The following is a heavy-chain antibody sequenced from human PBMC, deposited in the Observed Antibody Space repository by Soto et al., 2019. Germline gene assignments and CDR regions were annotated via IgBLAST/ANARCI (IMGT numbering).Heavy chain of an antibody. CDR2: ISSSSSYI. J-gene: IGHJ4*02. V-gene: IGHV3-21*01. D-gene: IGHD5-12*01. CDR3: AKTLVQMATIGPFDY. CDR1: GFTFSSYS. Sequence: EVQLVESGGGLVKPGGSLRLSCAASGFTFSSYSMNWVRQAPGKGLEWVSSISSSSSYIYYADSVKGRFTISRDNAKNSLYLQMNSLRAEDMAVYYCAKTLVQMATIGPFDYWGQGTLVTVSS.